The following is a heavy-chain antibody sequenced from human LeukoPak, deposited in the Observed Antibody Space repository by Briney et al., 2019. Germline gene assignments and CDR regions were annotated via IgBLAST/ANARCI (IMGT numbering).Heavy chain of an antibody. Sequence: ASVKVSCKASGYTFTSYGISWVRQATGQGLEWMGWMNPNSGNTGYAQKFQGRVTMTRNTSISTAYMELSSLRSEDTAVYYCARGYYDSSDFEYFHHWGQGILVTVSS. V-gene: IGHV1-8*02. CDR1: GYTFTSYG. J-gene: IGHJ1*01. D-gene: IGHD3-22*01. CDR2: MNPNSGNT. CDR3: ARGYYDSSDFEYFHH.